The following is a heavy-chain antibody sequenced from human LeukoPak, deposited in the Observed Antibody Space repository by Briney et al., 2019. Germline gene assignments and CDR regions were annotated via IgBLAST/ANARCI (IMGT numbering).Heavy chain of an antibody. J-gene: IGHJ5*02. CDR3: ARDRVAARIRESYPSGWFDP. CDR1: GYTFTSYA. CDR2: INAGNGNT. Sequence: ASVKVSCKASGYTFTSYAMHWVRQAPGQRLEWMGWINAGNGNTKYSQEFQGRVTITRDTSASTAYMELSSLRSEDMAVYYCARDRVAARIRESYPSGWFDPWGQGTLVTVSS. V-gene: IGHV1-3*03. D-gene: IGHD6-6*01.